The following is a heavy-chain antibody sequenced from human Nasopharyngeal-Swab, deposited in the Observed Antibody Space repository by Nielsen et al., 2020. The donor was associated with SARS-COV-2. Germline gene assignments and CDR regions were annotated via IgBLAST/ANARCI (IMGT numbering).Heavy chain of an antibody. CDR3: AREPAARPPAPDYYYYYGMDV. J-gene: IGHJ6*02. Sequence: GGSLRLSCAASGFTFSSYSMNWVRQAPGKGLEWVSYISSSNSTIYYADSVKGRFTISRDNAKNSLYLQMNSLRDEDTAVYYCAREPAARPPAPDYYYYYGMDVWGQGTTVTVSS. CDR2: ISSSNSTI. V-gene: IGHV3-48*02. CDR1: GFTFSSYS. D-gene: IGHD6-6*01.